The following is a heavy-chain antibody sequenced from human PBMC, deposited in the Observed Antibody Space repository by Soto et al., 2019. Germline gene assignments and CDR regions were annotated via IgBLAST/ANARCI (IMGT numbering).Heavy chain of an antibody. D-gene: IGHD4-17*01. Sequence: ASVKVSCKTSGYTFTEYGISWFRQAPGQGLEWMGWISPYNGKTNYIQEFQDRVTTTTDTSSTTVYMDLRTLKSDDTAIYFCARADYGDTKIYSFDHWGQGTLVTVSS. J-gene: IGHJ4*02. CDR1: GYTFTEYG. V-gene: IGHV1-18*01. CDR2: ISPYNGKT. CDR3: ARADYGDTKIYSFDH.